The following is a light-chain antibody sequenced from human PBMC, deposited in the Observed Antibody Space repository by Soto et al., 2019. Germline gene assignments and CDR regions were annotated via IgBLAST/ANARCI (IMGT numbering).Light chain of an antibody. CDR3: QSYDSSLRGYV. J-gene: IGLJ1*01. CDR1: SSNIGAGYD. V-gene: IGLV1-40*01. CDR2: GNS. Sequence: QSVLTQPPSVSGAPGQRVTISCKESSSNIGAGYDVHWYHQLPGTSPKVLIYGNSNRPSGVPDRFSGSKSGTSASLAITGLQAEDEADYYCQSYDSSLRGYVFGTGTKVTV.